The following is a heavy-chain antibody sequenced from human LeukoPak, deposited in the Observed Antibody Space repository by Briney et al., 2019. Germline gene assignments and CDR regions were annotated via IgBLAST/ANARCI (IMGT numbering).Heavy chain of an antibody. CDR1: GFTFSSYS. CDR3: ARDTYYYDSSGYWSPYYFDY. V-gene: IGHV3-21*01. CDR2: ISSSSSYI. J-gene: IGHJ4*02. Sequence: GGSPRLSCAASGFTFSSYSMNWVRQAPGKGLEWVSSISSSSSYIYYADSVKGRFTISRDNAKNSLYLQMNSLRAEDTAVYYCARDTYYYDSSGYWSPYYFDYWGQGTLVTVSS. D-gene: IGHD3-22*01.